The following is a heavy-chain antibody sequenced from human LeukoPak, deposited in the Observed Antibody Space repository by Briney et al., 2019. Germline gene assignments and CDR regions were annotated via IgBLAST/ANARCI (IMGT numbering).Heavy chain of an antibody. CDR3: ASSSLVGATTHFDY. V-gene: IGHV3-23*01. CDR1: GFTFSSYA. D-gene: IGHD1-26*01. J-gene: IGHJ4*02. Sequence: GGSLRLSCAVSGFTFSSYAMNWVRQAPGKGLEWVSFISGDGGSTYYADSVKGRFTISRDNAKNSLYLQMNSLRAEDTAVYYCASSSLVGATTHFDYWGQGTLVTVSS. CDR2: ISGDGGST.